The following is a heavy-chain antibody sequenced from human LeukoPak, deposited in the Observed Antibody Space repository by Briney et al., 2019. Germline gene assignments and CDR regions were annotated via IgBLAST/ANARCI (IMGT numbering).Heavy chain of an antibody. CDR3: ARGGPEWELFSGFDY. V-gene: IGHV4-59*01. D-gene: IGHD1-26*01. J-gene: IGHJ4*02. Sequence: SETLSLTCTVSGCSISSYYWSWIRQPPGKGLEWIGYIYYSGSTNYNPSLKSRVTISVDTSKNQFSLKLSSVTAADTAVYYCARGGPEWELFSGFDYWGQGTLVTVSS. CDR1: GCSISSYY. CDR2: IYYSGST.